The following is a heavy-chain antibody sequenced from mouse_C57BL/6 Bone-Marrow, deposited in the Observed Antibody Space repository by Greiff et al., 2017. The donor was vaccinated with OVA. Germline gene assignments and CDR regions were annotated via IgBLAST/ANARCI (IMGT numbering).Heavy chain of an antibody. V-gene: IGHV8-8*01. CDR3: ARTKSPYYYGTFDY. D-gene: IGHD1-1*01. Sequence: QVTLKESGPGILQPSQTLSLTCSFSGFSLSTFGMGVGWIRQPSGKGLEWLAHILWDADQSYNPALQSRLTIAKDTSKNQVFLKIANVDTADTATYYCARTKSPYYYGTFDYWGQGTTLTVSS. CDR1: GFSLSTFGMG. CDR2: ILWDADQ. J-gene: IGHJ2*01.